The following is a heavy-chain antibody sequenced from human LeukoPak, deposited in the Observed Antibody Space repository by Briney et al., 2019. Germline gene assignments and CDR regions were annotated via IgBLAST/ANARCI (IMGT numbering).Heavy chain of an antibody. Sequence: ASVKVSCKASGYTFTGYYMHWVRQAPGQGLEWMGWINPNSGGTNYAQKFQGRVTMTRNTSIRTAYMELSSLRSEDTAVYYCARGGSYYDSSGYYRGAFDIWGQGTMVTVSS. CDR2: INPNSGGT. CDR1: GYTFTGYY. CDR3: ARGGSYYDSSGYYRGAFDI. J-gene: IGHJ3*02. D-gene: IGHD3-22*01. V-gene: IGHV1-2*02.